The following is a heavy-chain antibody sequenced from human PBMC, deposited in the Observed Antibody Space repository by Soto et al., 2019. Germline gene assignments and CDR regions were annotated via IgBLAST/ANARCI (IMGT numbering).Heavy chain of an antibody. J-gene: IGHJ6*02. Sequence: SVKVSCKASGFTFTSSAVQWVRQARGQRLEWIGWIVVGSGNTNYAQKFQERVTITRDMSTSTAYMELSSLRSEDTAVYYCAARDGYKSYYYYGMDVWGQGPTVTVSS. D-gene: IGHD5-12*01. CDR3: AARDGYKSYYYYGMDV. CDR1: GFTFTSSA. V-gene: IGHV1-58*01. CDR2: IVVGSGNT.